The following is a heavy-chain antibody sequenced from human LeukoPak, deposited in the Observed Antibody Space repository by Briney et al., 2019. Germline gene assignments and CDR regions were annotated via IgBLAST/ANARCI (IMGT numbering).Heavy chain of an antibody. D-gene: IGHD4-17*01. V-gene: IGHV1-8*01. J-gene: IGHJ6*02. Sequence: ASVKVSCKASGYTFTSYDINWVRQATGQGLEWMGWMNPNSGNTGYAQKLQGRVTMTRNTSISTAYMELSSLRSEDTAVYYCARGGDYTGGYGMDVWGQGTTVTVSS. CDR1: GYTFTSYD. CDR3: ARGGDYTGGYGMDV. CDR2: MNPNSGNT.